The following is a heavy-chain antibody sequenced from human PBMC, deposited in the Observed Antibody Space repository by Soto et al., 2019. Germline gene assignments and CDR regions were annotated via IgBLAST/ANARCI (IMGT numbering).Heavy chain of an antibody. CDR2: ISGSGGST. V-gene: IGHV3-23*01. Sequence: GSLRLSCAASGFTFSSYAMSWVRQAPGKGLEWVSAISGSGGSTYYADSAKGRFTISRDNSKSTLYLQMNSLRAEDTAVYYCARVPAAVLMDVWGQGTTVTVSS. CDR3: ARVPAAVLMDV. J-gene: IGHJ6*02. D-gene: IGHD2-2*01. CDR1: GFTFSSYA.